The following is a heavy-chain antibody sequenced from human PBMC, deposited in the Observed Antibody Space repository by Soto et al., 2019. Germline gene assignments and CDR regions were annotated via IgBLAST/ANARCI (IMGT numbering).Heavy chain of an antibody. CDR1: GGSVSSGSYY. V-gene: IGHV4-61*01. D-gene: IGHD5-18*01. CDR3: ARGGTADTAKEYFQH. J-gene: IGHJ1*01. CDR2: IYYSGST. Sequence: PSETLSLTCTVSGGSVSSGSYYWSWIRQPPGKGLEWIGYIYYSGSTNYNPSLKSRVTISVDTSKNQFSLKLSSVTAADTAVYYCARGGTADTAKEYFQHWGQGTLVTSPQ.